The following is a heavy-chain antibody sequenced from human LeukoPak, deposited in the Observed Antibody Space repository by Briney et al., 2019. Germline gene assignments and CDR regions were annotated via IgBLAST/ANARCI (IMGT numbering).Heavy chain of an antibody. CDR2: IKSKTDGGTT. CDR1: GFTFSSYA. Sequence: GGSLRLSCAASGFTFSSYAMSWVRQAPGKGLEWVGRIKSKTDGGTTDYAAPVKGRFTISRDDSKNTLYLQMNSLKTEDTAVYYCTTKAAYGSGSLYLDYWGQGTLVTVSS. CDR3: TTKAAYGSGSLYLDY. D-gene: IGHD3-10*01. V-gene: IGHV3-15*01. J-gene: IGHJ4*02.